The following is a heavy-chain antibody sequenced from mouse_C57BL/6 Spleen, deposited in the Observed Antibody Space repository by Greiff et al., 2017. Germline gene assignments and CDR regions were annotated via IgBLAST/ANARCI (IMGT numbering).Heavy chain of an antibody. V-gene: IGHV1-47*01. D-gene: IGHD2-4*01. CDR1: GYTFTTYP. Sequence: VQLQQSGAELVKPGASVKMSCKASGYTFTTYPIEWMKQNHGKSLEWIGNFHPYNDDTKYNEKFKGKATLTVEKSSSTVYLELSRLTSDDSAVYYCARAGGIHYDYGGYYFDYWGQGTTLTVSS. J-gene: IGHJ2*01. CDR2: FHPYNDDT. CDR3: ARAGGIHYDYGGYYFDY.